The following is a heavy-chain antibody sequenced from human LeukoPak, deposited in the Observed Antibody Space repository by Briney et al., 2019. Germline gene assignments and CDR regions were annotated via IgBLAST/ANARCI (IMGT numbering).Heavy chain of an antibody. J-gene: IGHJ4*02. CDR1: GFTFSSYS. Sequence: PGGSLRLSCAASGFTFSSYSMNWVRQAPGKGLEWVSYISSSSSTIYYADSVKGRFTISRDNAKNSLYLQMNSLRVEDTAVYYCARDLTDYGDPGRYWGQGTLVTVSS. D-gene: IGHD4-17*01. CDR2: ISSSSSTI. CDR3: ARDLTDYGDPGRY. V-gene: IGHV3-48*04.